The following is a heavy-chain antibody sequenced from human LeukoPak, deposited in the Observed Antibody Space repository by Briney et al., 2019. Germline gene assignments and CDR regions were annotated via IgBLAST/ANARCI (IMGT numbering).Heavy chain of an antibody. J-gene: IGHJ2*01. CDR3: ARYDFILISYFDL. Sequence: PGGSLRLSCAASGFTVSTNYMSWVRQAPGKKLEWVSDIYSDGSTFYADSVKGRFTISRDNSKNTLYLQMNSLRAEDTAVYHCARYDFILISYFDLWGRDTLVTVSS. CDR2: IYSDGST. D-gene: IGHD3-3*01. CDR1: GFTVSTNY. V-gene: IGHV3-53*01.